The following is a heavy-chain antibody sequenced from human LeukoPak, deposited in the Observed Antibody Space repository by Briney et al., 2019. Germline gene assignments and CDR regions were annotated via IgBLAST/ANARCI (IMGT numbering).Heavy chain of an antibody. CDR3: ARDQDGDPGGFQH. CDR1: GFTFSSYW. CDR2: IKQDGSEK. Sequence: TGGSLRLSCAASGFTFSSYWMSWVRQAPGKGLEWVANIKQDGSEKYYVDSVKGRFTISRDNAKNSLYLQMNSLRAEDTAVYYCARDQDGDPGGFQHWGQGTLVTVSS. D-gene: IGHD4-17*01. J-gene: IGHJ1*01. V-gene: IGHV3-7*04.